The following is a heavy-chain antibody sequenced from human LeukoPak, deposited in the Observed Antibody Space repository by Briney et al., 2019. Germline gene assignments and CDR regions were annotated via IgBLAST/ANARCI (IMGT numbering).Heavy chain of an antibody. CDR3: ARDGSSLKNWYFDL. D-gene: IGHD6-13*01. CDR1: GFTFSSYS. V-gene: IGHV3-21*01. Sequence: GGSLRLSCAASGFTFSSYSMNWVRQAPGKGLEWVSSISSSSSYIYYADSVKGRFTISRDNATNSLYLQMNSLRAEDTAVYYCARDGSSLKNWYFDLWGRGTLVMVSS. CDR2: ISSSSSYI. J-gene: IGHJ2*01.